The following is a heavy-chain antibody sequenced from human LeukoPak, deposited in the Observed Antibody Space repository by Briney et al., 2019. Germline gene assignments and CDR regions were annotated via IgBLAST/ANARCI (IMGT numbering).Heavy chain of an antibody. V-gene: IGHV3-48*01. CDR1: GFTFSSYS. Sequence: PGGSLRLSCAASGFTFSSYSMNWVRQAPGKGLEWVSYISSSSSTIYYADSVKGRFTISRDNAKNSLYLQMNSLRAEDTAVYYCAKHHCSSISCHGRSSGDFDYWGQGTLVTVSS. CDR3: AKHHCSSISCHGRSSGDFDY. J-gene: IGHJ4*02. CDR2: ISSSSSTI. D-gene: IGHD2-2*01.